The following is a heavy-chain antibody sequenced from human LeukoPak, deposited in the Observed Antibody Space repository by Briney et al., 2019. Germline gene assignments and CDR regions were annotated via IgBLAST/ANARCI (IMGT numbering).Heavy chain of an antibody. CDR2: ISSNGRST. CDR3: ARDYYGSGDY. V-gene: IGHV3-64*04. CDR1: GFSFDTYV. J-gene: IGHJ4*02. D-gene: IGHD3-10*01. Sequence: GGSLRLSCSASGFSFDTYVMHWVRQAPGKGLEYVSGISSNGRSTFNADSVKGRFTISRDNVKNTLYLQMNSLRAEDTAVYYCARDYYGSGDYWGQGTLVTVSS.